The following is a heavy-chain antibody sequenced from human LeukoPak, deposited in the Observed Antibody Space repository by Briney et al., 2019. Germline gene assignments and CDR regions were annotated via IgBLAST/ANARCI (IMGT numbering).Heavy chain of an antibody. CDR2: ISGSGGST. Sequence: GGSLRLSCAASGFTFSNAWMSWVRQAPGKGLEWVSAISGSGGSTYYADSVKGRFTISRDNSKNTLYLQMNSLRAEDTAVYYCAKDNYYYDSSGNFDYWGQGTLVTVSS. CDR3: AKDNYYYDSSGNFDY. J-gene: IGHJ4*02. CDR1: GFTFSNAW. V-gene: IGHV3-23*01. D-gene: IGHD3-22*01.